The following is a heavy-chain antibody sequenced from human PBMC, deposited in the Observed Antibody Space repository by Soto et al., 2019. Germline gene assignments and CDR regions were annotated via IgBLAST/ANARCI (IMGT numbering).Heavy chain of an antibody. V-gene: IGHV3-7*05. Sequence: SGFTFSSYAMSWVRQTPGKGLEWVANINEDGSERYYVDSVKGRFTISRDNAKSSLYLQMNSLRGEDTAVYSCARVWFLDDWGQGTLGTVSS. J-gene: IGHJ4*02. CDR3: ARVWFLDD. D-gene: IGHD2-21*01. CDR1: GFTFSSYA. CDR2: INEDGSER.